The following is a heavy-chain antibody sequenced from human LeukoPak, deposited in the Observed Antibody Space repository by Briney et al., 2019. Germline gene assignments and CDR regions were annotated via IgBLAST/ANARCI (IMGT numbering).Heavy chain of an antibody. CDR1: GGSISSGGYS. CDR2: IYHSGST. Sequence: SETLSLTCAVSGGSISSGGYSWSLIRQPPGKCLEWIGYIYHSGSTYYNPSLKSRVTISVDRSKNQFSLKLSSVTAADTAVYYCAREGGYCSSTSCYGNWFDPWGQGTLVTVSS. CDR3: AREGGYCSSTSCYGNWFDP. V-gene: IGHV4-30-2*01. D-gene: IGHD2-2*01. J-gene: IGHJ5*02.